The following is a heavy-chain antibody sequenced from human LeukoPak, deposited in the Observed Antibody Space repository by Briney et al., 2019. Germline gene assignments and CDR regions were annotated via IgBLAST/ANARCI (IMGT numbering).Heavy chain of an antibody. J-gene: IGHJ3*02. V-gene: IGHV3-23*01. CDR2: ISGSGGST. D-gene: IGHD2-21*02. CDR1: GFTFSSYA. Sequence: PGGSLRLSCAASGFTFSSYAMSWVRQAPGRGLEWVSAISGSGGSTYYADSVKGRFTISRDNSKNTLYLQMNSLRAEDTAVYYCATIVVVTGDAFDIWGQGTMVTVSS. CDR3: ATIVVVTGDAFDI.